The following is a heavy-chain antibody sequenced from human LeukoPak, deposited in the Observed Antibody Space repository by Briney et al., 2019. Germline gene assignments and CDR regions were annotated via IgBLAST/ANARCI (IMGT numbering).Heavy chain of an antibody. CDR2: IDPSDXYT. V-gene: IGHV5-10-1*01. J-gene: IGHJ5*02. CDR1: GYSXXXXX. Sequence: AGESLKISXKGSGYSXXXXXXXWVRQMPGXXXXXMGRIDPSDXYTNXXXSFQGHVTISADKSISTAYLQWSSLKASDTAMYYCARHASSSSWFDPWGQGTLVTVSS. CDR3: ARHASSSSWFDP. D-gene: IGHD6-6*01.